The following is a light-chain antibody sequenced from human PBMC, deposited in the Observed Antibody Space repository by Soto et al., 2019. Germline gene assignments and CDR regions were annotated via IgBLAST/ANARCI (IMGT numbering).Light chain of an antibody. CDR3: QQYSNWPRT. CDR1: QSVSSK. V-gene: IGKV3-15*01. Sequence: EIVMTQSPGTLSVCPGEGATLSCRASQSVSSKLAWYRQKPGQAPWLLIYGASTRATGIPARFSGSGSGTEFTLTISSLQSEDFAVYYCQQYSNWPRTFGQGTKVDIK. CDR2: GAS. J-gene: IGKJ1*01.